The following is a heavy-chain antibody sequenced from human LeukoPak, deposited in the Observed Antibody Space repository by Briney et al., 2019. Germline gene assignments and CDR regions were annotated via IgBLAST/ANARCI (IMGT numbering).Heavy chain of an antibody. J-gene: IGHJ4*02. Sequence: SETLSLTCTVSGGSISSYYWSWIRQPPGKGLEWIGYIYYSGSTNYNPSLKSRVTISGDTSNNHFSLNLNSVTAADTAVYYCARDGGIMHRYLDSWGQGILVTVSS. CDR1: GGSISSYY. CDR2: IYYSGST. V-gene: IGHV4-59*12. CDR3: ARDGGIMHRYLDS. D-gene: IGHD1-26*01.